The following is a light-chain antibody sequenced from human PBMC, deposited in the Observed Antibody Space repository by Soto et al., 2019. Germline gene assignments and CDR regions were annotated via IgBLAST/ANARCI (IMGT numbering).Light chain of an antibody. CDR1: QSISSY. V-gene: IGKV1-39*01. CDR3: QQSYSIPYT. Sequence: DTQMTQSPSSLSASVGDRVTITCRATQSISSYLNWYQQKPGKAPKLLIYAASSLQSGVPSRFSGSGSGTDFTLTITSLQPEDFATYYGQQSYSIPYTFGQWTKLEI. J-gene: IGKJ2*01. CDR2: AAS.